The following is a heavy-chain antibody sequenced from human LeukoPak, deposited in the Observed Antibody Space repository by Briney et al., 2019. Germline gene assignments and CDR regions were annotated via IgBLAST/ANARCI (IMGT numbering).Heavy chain of an antibody. CDR2: INPNSGGT. J-gene: IGHJ5*02. CDR1: GYTFTGYY. CDR3: ARDSASDFWSGYYSQSGFDP. V-gene: IGHV1-2*02. D-gene: IGHD3-3*01. Sequence: ASVKVSCKASGYTFTGYYMHWVRQAPGQGLEWMGWINPNSGGTNYAQKFQGRVTMTRDTSISTAYMELSRLRSDVTAVYYCARDSASDFWSGYYSQSGFDPWGQGTLVTVSS.